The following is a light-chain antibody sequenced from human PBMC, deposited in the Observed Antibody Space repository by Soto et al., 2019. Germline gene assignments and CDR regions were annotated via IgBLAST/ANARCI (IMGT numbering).Light chain of an antibody. J-gene: IGLJ3*02. Sequence: QSALTQPPSASGSPGQSVAISCTGTSSDVGGYNLVSWYQQHPGKAPQLMIYEVTNRPSWVSNRFSGSRSGNTASLTISGLQAEDEADYYCSTSSSTSTTWVFGGGTKLTVL. V-gene: IGLV2-8*01. CDR2: EVT. CDR1: SSDVGGYNL. CDR3: STSSSTSTTWV.